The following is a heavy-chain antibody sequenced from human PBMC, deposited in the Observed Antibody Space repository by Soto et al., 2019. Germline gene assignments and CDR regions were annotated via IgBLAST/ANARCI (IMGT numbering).Heavy chain of an antibody. V-gene: IGHV1-3*01. Sequence: ASVKVSCKASGYTFTSYGISWVRQAPGQRLEWMGWINAGNGNTKYSQKFQGRVTITRDTSASTAYMELSSLRSEDTAVYYCARDVAAADYWGQGTLVTSPQ. CDR2: INAGNGNT. D-gene: IGHD6-13*01. CDR1: GYTFTSYG. J-gene: IGHJ4*02. CDR3: ARDVAAADY.